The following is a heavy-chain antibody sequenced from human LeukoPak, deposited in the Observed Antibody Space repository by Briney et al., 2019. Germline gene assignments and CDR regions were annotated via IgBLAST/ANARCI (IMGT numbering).Heavy chain of an antibody. D-gene: IGHD2-15*01. CDR1: GFTFSSYA. J-gene: IGHJ5*02. Sequence: GRSLRLSCAASGFTFSSYAMHWVRQAPGKGLEWVAVISYDGSNKYYADSVKGRFTISRDNSKNTLYLQMNSLRAEDTAVYYCARDDGGYCSGGSCYPNWFDPWGQGTLVTVSS. V-gene: IGHV3-30-3*01. CDR3: ARDDGGYCSGGSCYPNWFDP. CDR2: ISYDGSNK.